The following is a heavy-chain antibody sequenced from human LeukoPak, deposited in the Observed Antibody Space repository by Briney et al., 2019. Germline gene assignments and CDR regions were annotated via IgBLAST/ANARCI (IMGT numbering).Heavy chain of an antibody. Sequence: TGGSLRLSCAASGFTFSSYGMHWVRQAPGKGLEWVAVIWYDGSNKYYADSVKGRFTISRDNSKNTLYLQMNSLRAEDTAVYYCARIKQPDYYYGMDVWGQGTTVTVSS. CDR2: IWYDGSNK. V-gene: IGHV3-33*08. CDR1: GFTFSSYG. D-gene: IGHD6-13*01. J-gene: IGHJ6*02. CDR3: ARIKQPDYYYGMDV.